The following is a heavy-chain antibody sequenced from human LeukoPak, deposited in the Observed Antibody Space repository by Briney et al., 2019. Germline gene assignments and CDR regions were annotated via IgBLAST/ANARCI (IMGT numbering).Heavy chain of an antibody. D-gene: IGHD3-10*01. J-gene: IGHJ3*02. CDR2: INSDGSST. CDR1: GFTFSSYG. Sequence: GGSLRLSCAASGFTFSSYGMHWVRQAPGKGRGWGARINSDGSSTSYADSVKGRFTISRDNAKNTLYLQMTSLRAEDTAVYYCARDPSPSWFGEPPPDAFDIWGQGTMVTVSS. V-gene: IGHV3-74*01. CDR3: ARDPSPSWFGEPPPDAFDI.